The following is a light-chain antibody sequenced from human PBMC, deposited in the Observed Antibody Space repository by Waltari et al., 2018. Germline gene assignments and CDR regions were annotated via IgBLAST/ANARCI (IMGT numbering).Light chain of an antibody. V-gene: IGLV2-14*03. CDR1: SSDVGGYNY. J-gene: IGLJ1*01. CDR2: DVT. Sequence: QSALTQPASVSGSPGQSITISCTGTSSDVGGYNYVSWYQQHPGKAPKLMIYDVTKRASGVSSRFTGSKSGNTASLTISGLQTDDEADYYCSSYRKSSTAGGVFGTGTKVTVL. CDR3: SSYRKSSTAGGV.